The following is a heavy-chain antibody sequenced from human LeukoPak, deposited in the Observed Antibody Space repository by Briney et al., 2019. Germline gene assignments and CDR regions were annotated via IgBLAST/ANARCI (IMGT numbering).Heavy chain of an antibody. CDR2: IEQDRNEK. D-gene: IGHD1-26*01. V-gene: IGHV3-7*01. CDR1: GFTFSNYW. J-gene: IGHJ5*02. Sequence: GGSLRLSCAASGFTFSNYWMHWVRQAPGKGLEWVANIEQDRNEKYYVDSVKGRFTISGDNAKNSLYPQMDSLRAEGTAVYYCARDYRIGRAGEIGPWGQGTLVTVSS. CDR3: ARDYRIGRAGEIGP.